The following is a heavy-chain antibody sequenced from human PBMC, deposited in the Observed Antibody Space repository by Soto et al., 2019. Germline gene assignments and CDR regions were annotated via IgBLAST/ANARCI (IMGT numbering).Heavy chain of an antibody. CDR1: GFSLSTSGVG. Sequence: QITLKESGPTLVKPTQTLTQTRTFSGFSLSTSGVGVGWIHQPPGKALEWLALIYWDDAKRYSPSLKSRLTLTEDTSKTHVVLTMTNIDPVDTASYYCAHRRSTYYYDSTFDPWGQGTLVTVSS. V-gene: IGHV2-5*02. D-gene: IGHD3-22*01. J-gene: IGHJ5*02. CDR2: IYWDDAK. CDR3: AHRRSTYYYDSTFDP.